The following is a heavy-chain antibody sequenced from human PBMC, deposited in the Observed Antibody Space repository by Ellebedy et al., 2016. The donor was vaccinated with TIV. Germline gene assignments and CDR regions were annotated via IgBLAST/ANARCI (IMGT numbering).Heavy chain of an antibody. CDR2: INHSGST. Sequence: SETLSLXXAVYGGSFSGYYWSWIRQPPGKGLEWIGEINHSGSTNYNPSLKSRVTISVDTSKNQFSLKLSSVTAADTAVYYCARDCGGDCYGYYYYGMDVWGQGTTVTVSS. V-gene: IGHV4-34*01. J-gene: IGHJ6*02. D-gene: IGHD2-21*02. CDR1: GGSFSGYY. CDR3: ARDCGGDCYGYYYYGMDV.